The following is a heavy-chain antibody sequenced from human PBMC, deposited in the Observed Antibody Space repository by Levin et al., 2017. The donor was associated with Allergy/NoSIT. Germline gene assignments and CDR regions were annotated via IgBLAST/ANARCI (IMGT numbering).Heavy chain of an antibody. CDR1: GFTFSTYW. D-gene: IGHD3-10*01. CDR2: IIQDGSSK. Sequence: PGESLKISCAASGFTFSTYWMTWVRQAPGKGLEWVANIIQDGSSKNYVDSVKGRFTISRDNAKNSLYLQMNSLRAEDTAVYYCVGSGGYMVRGNWGQGTLVTVSS. CDR3: VGSGGYMVRGN. J-gene: IGHJ4*02. V-gene: IGHV3-7*01.